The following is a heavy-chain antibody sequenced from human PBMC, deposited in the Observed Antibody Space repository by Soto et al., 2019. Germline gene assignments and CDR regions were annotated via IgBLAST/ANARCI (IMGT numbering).Heavy chain of an antibody. CDR1: GYTFTNNW. V-gene: IGHV5-51*01. J-gene: IGHJ3*01. CDR2: IYPADSGT. CDR3: ATRSHHYARSGFYQVFDV. D-gene: IGHD3-22*01. Sequence: GESLKISCKVYGYTFTNNWIGWVRQMPGKGLEWVAIIYPADSGTKYGPSFQGQVTISTDRSIDTAYLQWSSLKASDTAMYYCATRSHHYARSGFYQVFDVWGQGTLVTV.